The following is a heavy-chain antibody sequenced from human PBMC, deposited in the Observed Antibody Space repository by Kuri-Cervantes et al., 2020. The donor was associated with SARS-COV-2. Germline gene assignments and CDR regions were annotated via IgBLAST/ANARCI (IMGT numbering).Heavy chain of an antibody. CDR1: GGSFSGYY. V-gene: IGHV4-34*01. D-gene: IGHD3-3*01. Sequence: SETLSLTCAVYGGSFSGYYWSWIRQPPGKGLEWIGEINHSGSTNYNPSLKSRVTISVDTSKNQFSLKLSSVTAADTAVYYCARGSYDFWSGYYTGCWFDPRGQGTLVTVSS. J-gene: IGHJ5*02. CDR3: ARGSYDFWSGYYTGCWFDP. CDR2: INHSGST.